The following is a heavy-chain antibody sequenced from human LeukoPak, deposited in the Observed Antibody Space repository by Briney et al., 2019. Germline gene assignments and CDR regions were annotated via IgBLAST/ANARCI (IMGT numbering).Heavy chain of an antibody. D-gene: IGHD3-10*01. CDR2: IAANGYDK. CDR1: GFTFRKYW. J-gene: IGHJ4*02. Sequence: GGSLRLSCAVSGFTFRKYWMAWVRQAPGQGLEWVATIAANGYDKDYEDSVKGRFTISRDNAKNSLFLQIDSLRAEDTALYYYVREVWFQFDNWGQGALVTVSS. V-gene: IGHV3-7*03. CDR3: VREVWFQFDN.